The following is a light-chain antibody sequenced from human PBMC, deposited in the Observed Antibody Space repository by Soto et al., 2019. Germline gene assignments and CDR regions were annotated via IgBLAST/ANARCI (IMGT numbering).Light chain of an antibody. CDR3: QQYNNWPPWT. V-gene: IGKV3-15*01. CDR2: GAS. J-gene: IGKJ1*01. CDR1: QSISSD. Sequence: EVVMTQSPATLSVSPGERATLSCRASQSISSDLAWYQQKPGQAPRLLIYGASTRASDIPARFSGSGSGTEFTLTISSLQSEDFAVYYCQQYNNWPPWTFDQGTKVEFK.